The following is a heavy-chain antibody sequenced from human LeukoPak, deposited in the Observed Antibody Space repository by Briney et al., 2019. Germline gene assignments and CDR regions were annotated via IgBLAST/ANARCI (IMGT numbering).Heavy chain of an antibody. D-gene: IGHD3-22*01. CDR3: AKAYYDSSGSPFDY. CDR2: ISGSGGST. CDR1: GFTFSSYA. Sequence: GGSLRLSCAASGFTFSSYAMSWVRQAPGKGLELVSAISGSGGSTYYADSVKGRFTISRDNSKNTLELQMNSLRAEDTAVYYCAKAYYDSSGSPFDYWGQGTLVTVSS. J-gene: IGHJ4*02. V-gene: IGHV3-23*01.